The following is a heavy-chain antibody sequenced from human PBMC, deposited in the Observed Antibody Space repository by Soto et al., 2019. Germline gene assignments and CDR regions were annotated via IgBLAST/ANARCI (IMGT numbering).Heavy chain of an antibody. D-gene: IGHD6-13*01. J-gene: IGHJ5*02. V-gene: IGHV2-5*02. CDR3: AHTFSSPWNNWFDP. CDR2: IYWDDDK. Sequence: QITLKESGPTLVKPTQTLTLTCTFSGFSLSTSGVGVGWIRQPPGKTLEWLGLIYWDDDKRYSPSLKSRVTITKDTSKNQVVLTMTNMDPVDTATYYCAHTFSSPWNNWFDPWGQGTLVTVSS. CDR1: GFSLSTSGVG.